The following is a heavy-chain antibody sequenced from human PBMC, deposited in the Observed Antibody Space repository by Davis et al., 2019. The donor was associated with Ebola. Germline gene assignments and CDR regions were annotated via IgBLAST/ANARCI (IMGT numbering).Heavy chain of an antibody. CDR3: ARSTPYYYDSSGYSLYVDEYYFDY. CDR2: ISAYNGNT. J-gene: IGHJ4*02. V-gene: IGHV1-18*01. Sequence: ASVKVSCKASGYTFTSYGISWVRQAPGQGLEWMGWISAYNGNTNYAQKLQGRVTMTRDTSISTAYMELSRLRSDDTAVYYCARSTPYYYDSSGYSLYVDEYYFDYWGQGTLVTVSS. CDR1: GYTFTSYG. D-gene: IGHD3-22*01.